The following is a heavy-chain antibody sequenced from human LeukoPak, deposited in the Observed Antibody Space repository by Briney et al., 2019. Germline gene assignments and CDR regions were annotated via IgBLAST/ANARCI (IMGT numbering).Heavy chain of an antibody. CDR1: GDSVSSISTA. CDR3: TNEKYDGFAV. D-gene: IGHD1-1*01. CDR2: TYYRSKWYF. J-gene: IGHJ3*01. V-gene: IGHV6-1*01. Sequence: SQTLSLTCAISGDSVSSISTAWNWIRQSPSRGLEWLGRTYYRSKWYFDYALSVKSRITINPEVSKNQFSLQLNSVTHEDTAVYYCTNEKYDGFAVWGQGTMVTVSS.